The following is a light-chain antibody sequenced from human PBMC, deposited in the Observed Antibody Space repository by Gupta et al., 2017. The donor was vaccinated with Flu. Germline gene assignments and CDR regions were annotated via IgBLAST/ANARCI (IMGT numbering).Light chain of an antibody. V-gene: IGKV1-5*03. CDR3: HQHNSYPRT. CDR1: QSISRW. CDR2: KAS. J-gene: IGKJ1*01. Sequence: DIQMTQSPSTLFASVGDRVTIPCRASQSISRWLVWYQQKPGKAPKLLIYKASSLESGVPSRFSGSGSGTEFTLTISSLQPDDFATYYCHQHNSYPRTFGQGTKVEIK.